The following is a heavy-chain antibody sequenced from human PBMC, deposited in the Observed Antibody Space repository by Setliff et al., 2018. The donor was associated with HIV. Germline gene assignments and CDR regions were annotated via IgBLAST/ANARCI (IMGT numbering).Heavy chain of an antibody. CDR3: ARVDMGYYYDSSGYSHFDH. D-gene: IGHD3-22*01. Sequence: SETLSLTCTVSGGSISSYFWTWIRQPAGKGLEWIGRIYSSGSTMYNPSLKSRVTMSVDTSKNQFSLKLTSVTAADTAMYYCARVDMGYYYDSSGYSHFDHWGQGTLVTVSS. V-gene: IGHV4-4*07. J-gene: IGHJ4*02. CDR2: IYSSGST. CDR1: GGSISSYF.